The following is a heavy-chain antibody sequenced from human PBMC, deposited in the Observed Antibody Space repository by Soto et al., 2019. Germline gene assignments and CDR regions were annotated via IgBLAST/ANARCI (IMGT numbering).Heavy chain of an antibody. CDR1: GYTFTSYA. D-gene: IGHD3-3*01. CDR2: INAGNGNT. J-gene: IGHJ6*02. Sequence: QVQLVQSGAEVKKPGASVKVSCKAPGYTFTSYAMHWVRQAPGQRLEWMGWINAGNGNTKYSQKFQGRVTITRDTSASTAYMELSSLRSEDTAVYYCARLVGYYAPLDVWGQGTTVTVSS. V-gene: IGHV1-3*01. CDR3: ARLVGYYAPLDV.